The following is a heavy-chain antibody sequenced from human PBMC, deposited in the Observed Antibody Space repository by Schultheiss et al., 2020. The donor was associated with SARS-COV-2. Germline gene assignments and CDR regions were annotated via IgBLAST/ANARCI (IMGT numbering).Heavy chain of an antibody. V-gene: IGHV4-59*12. CDR1: GGSISSYY. CDR2: IYYSGST. J-gene: IGHJ4*02. CDR3: AREIDLVNDY. Sequence: SETLSLTCTVSGGSISSYYWSWIRQPPGKGLEWIGYIYYSGSTNYNPSLKSRVTMSVDTSKNQFSLKLSSVTAADTAVYYCAREIDLVNDYWGQGTLVTVSS. D-gene: IGHD3-22*01.